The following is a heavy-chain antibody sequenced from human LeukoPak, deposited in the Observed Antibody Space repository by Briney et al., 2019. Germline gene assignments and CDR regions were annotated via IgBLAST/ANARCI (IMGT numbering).Heavy chain of an antibody. Sequence: GGSLRLSCAASGFIVSNNYMSWVRQAPGKGLEWVSVLHSGGSTYYADSVKGRFTISRDNSKNTVYLQMNRLRAEDTAVYYCARKGGSRPNDAFDIWGLGTKVTVSS. CDR3: ARKGGSRPNDAFDI. CDR2: LHSGGST. CDR1: GFIVSNNY. D-gene: IGHD2-15*01. J-gene: IGHJ3*02. V-gene: IGHV3-53*01.